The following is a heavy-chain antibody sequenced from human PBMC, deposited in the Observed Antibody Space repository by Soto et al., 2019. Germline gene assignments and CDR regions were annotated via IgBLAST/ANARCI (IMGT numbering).Heavy chain of an antibody. CDR2: IYYNENI. CDR3: ATGRVYFGSEY. V-gene: IGHV4-59*01. Sequence: QVQLQESGPGLVKPLETLSLTCTVPGGSITSYYWSWVRQPPGKGLEWIGYIYYNENINYNPSLKSRLTISLDTSKNQFSLRLSSVTAADTAVYYCATGRVYFGSEYWGQGTLVTVSS. CDR1: GGSITSYY. D-gene: IGHD3-10*01. J-gene: IGHJ4*02.